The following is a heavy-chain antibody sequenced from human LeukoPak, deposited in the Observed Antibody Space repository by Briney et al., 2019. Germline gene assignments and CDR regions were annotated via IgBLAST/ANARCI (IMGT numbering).Heavy chain of an antibody. CDR2: ISSSSSYI. J-gene: IGHJ4*02. D-gene: IGHD3-22*01. CDR3: ARVLKTYYYDSSGYYGNY. Sequence: PGGSLRLXCAASGFTFSSYSMNWVRQAPGKGLEWVSSISSSSSYIYYADSVKGRSTISRDNAKNSLYLQMNSLRAEDTAVYYCARVLKTYYYDSSGYYGNYWGQGTLVTVSS. CDR1: GFTFSSYS. V-gene: IGHV3-21*01.